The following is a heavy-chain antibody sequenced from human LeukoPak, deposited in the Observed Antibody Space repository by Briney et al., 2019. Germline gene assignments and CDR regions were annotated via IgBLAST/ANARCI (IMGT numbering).Heavy chain of an antibody. CDR1: GGTFSSYA. CDR2: IIPIFGTA. CDR3: ARDGKQLWQYYFDY. V-gene: IGHV1-69*13. Sequence: SVKVSCKASGGTFSSYAISWVRQAPGQGLEWMGGIIPIFGTANYAQKFQGRVTITADESTSTAYMELRSLRSDDTAVYYCARDGKQLWQYYFDYWGQGTLVTVSS. J-gene: IGHJ4*02. D-gene: IGHD5-18*01.